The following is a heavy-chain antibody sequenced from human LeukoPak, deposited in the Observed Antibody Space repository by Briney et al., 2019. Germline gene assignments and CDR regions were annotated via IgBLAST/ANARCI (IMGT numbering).Heavy chain of an antibody. CDR1: GFTFSNAW. D-gene: IGHD3-10*01. CDR2: IKSKTDGGTT. V-gene: IGHV3-15*01. Sequence: PGGSLRLSCAASGFTFSNAWMSWVRQAPGKGLEWVGRIKSKTDGGTTDYAAPVKGRFTISRDDSKNTLYLQMNSLKTEDTAVYYCTTDPVTMVRVPPFPFNNWFDPWGQGTLVTVSS. J-gene: IGHJ5*02. CDR3: TTDPVTMVRVPPFPFNNWFDP.